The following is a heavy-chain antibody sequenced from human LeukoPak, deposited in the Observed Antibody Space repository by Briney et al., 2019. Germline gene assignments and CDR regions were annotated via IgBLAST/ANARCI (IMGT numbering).Heavy chain of an antibody. CDR2: ISYDGSNK. D-gene: IGHD6-13*01. CDR1: GFTFSSYG. CDR3: ARAAAADLGMDV. J-gene: IGHJ6*02. Sequence: GGSLRLSCAASGFTFSSYGMHWVRQAPGKGLEWVAVISYDGSNKYYADSVKGRFTISRDNSKNTLYLQMNSLRAEDTAVYYCARAAAADLGMDVWGQGTTVTVSS. V-gene: IGHV3-30*03.